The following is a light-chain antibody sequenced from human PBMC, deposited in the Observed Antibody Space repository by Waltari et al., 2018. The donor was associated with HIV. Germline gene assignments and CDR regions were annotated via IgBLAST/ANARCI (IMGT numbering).Light chain of an antibody. CDR1: NIGSKG. CDR3: QVWESRIEHMV. V-gene: IGLV3-21*02. CDR2: DDS. J-gene: IGLJ2*01. Sequence: SYVLTQPPSVSVAPGQTARLNCSGNNIGSKGVHWYQHKPGQAPVLVVHDDSDRRAGIPDQCSGPKSGSTATRSTSGAGVGDEADYYCQVWESRIEHMVCGRGTKLTVL.